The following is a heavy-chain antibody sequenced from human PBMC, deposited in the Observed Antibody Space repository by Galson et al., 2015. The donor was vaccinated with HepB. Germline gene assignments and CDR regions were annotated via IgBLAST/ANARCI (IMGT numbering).Heavy chain of an antibody. J-gene: IGHJ4*02. CDR3: ARVAGEYTGESKD. V-gene: IGHV3-74*01. Sequence: SLRLSCAASGFTFSSYWMHWVRHAPGKGLVWVSRINSDGSSTSYADSVKGRFTISRDNSKNTLYLQMKSLRADDTAVYYCARVAGEYTGESKDWGQGTLVTVSS. CDR1: GFTFSSYW. D-gene: IGHD2/OR15-2a*01. CDR2: INSDGSST.